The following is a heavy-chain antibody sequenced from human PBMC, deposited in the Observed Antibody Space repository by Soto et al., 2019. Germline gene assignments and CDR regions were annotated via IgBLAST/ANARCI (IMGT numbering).Heavy chain of an antibody. CDR3: ARDGSLLVGANFRYFDY. D-gene: IGHD1-26*01. J-gene: IGHJ4*02. V-gene: IGHV3-33*01. Sequence: QVQLMESGRGVVQPGRSLRLSCEASGFTFSNYGMHWVRQAPGKGLERVAVIWYDGSNKYYADSVKGRFTISRDNSKNTLYLQMNSLRAEDTAVYYCARDGSLLVGANFRYFDYWGQGTLVTVSS. CDR2: IWYDGSNK. CDR1: GFTFSNYG.